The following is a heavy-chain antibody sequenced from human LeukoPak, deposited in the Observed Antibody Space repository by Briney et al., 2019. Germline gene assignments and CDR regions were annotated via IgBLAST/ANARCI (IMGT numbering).Heavy chain of an antibody. CDR3: ARDGSNRGYSYGYVDY. D-gene: IGHD5-18*01. CDR2: INPNSGGT. V-gene: IGHV1-2*02. CDR1: GYTFTGYY. J-gene: IGHJ4*02. Sequence: GASVKVSCKASGYTFTGYYIHWVREAPGQGLEWMGWINPNSGGTNYAQKFQGRVTMTRDTSISTAYMELSRLRSDDTAVYYCARDGSNRGYSYGYVDYWGQGTLVTVSS.